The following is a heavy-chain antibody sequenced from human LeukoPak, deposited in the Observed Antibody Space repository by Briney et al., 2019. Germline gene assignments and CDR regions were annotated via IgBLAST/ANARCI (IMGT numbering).Heavy chain of an antibody. CDR3: ARGIFRLLYYYDVRNL. V-gene: IGHV4-34*01. CDR1: GGSFSGYY. Sequence: SETLSLTCAVYGGSFSGYYWSWIRQPPGKGLEWIGEINHSGSTNYNPSLKSRVTISVDTSKNQFSLKLSSVTAADTAVYYCARGIFRLLYYYDVRNLGAKGPRVTVP. D-gene: IGHD3-3*02. CDR2: INHSGST. J-gene: IGHJ6*04.